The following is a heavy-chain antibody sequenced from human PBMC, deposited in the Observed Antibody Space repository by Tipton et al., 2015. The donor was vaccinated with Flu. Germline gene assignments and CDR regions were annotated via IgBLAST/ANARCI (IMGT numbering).Heavy chain of an antibody. CDR2: ISSGGRSI. CDR1: GFTFSDYY. D-gene: IGHD1/OR15-1a*01. J-gene: IGHJ4*02. CDR3: ARAGYDWNILNY. V-gene: IGHV3-11*01. Sequence: SLRLSCAASGFTFSDYYMTWIRQAPGKGLEWVSYISSGGRSIHYADSVKGRFTISRDNAKNSLYLQMNSLRAEDTAVYFCARAGYDWNILNYWGQGTLVTVSS.